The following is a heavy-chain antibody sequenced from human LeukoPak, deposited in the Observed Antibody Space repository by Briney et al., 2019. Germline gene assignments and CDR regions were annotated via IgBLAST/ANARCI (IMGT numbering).Heavy chain of an antibody. CDR1: GGSISSDDYY. V-gene: IGHV4-30-4*01. D-gene: IGHD2-2*01. CDR3: ASIYCSSTSCYGFDY. J-gene: IGHJ4*02. CDR2: IYYRGST. Sequence: SETLSLTCTVSGGSISSDDYYWSWIRQPPGKGLELIGYIYYRGSTYYNPSLNSRVTISVDTSKNQFSLKLSSVTAADTAVYYCASIYCSSTSCYGFDYWGQGTLVTVSS.